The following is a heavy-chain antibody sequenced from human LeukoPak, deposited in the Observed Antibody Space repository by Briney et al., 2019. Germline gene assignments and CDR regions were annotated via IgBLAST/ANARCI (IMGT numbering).Heavy chain of an antibody. CDR3: AKERYSSSSLFAITPFDY. CDR2: ITPSGSYT. J-gene: IGHJ4*02. CDR1: GFAFSSYN. V-gene: IGHV3-21*01. D-gene: IGHD6-13*01. Sequence: PGGSLRLSCAASGFAFSSYNMNWVRQAPGKGLEWVSSITPSGSYTYYADSVKGRLTISRDNAKNSLYLQMNSLGAEDTAVYYCAKERYSSSSLFAITPFDYWGQGTLVTVSS.